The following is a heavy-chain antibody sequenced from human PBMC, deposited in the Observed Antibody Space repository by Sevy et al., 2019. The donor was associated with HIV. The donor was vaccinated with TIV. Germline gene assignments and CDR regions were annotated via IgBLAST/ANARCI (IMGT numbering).Heavy chain of an antibody. Sequence: GGSLRLSCAASRFTFSSYSMNWVRQAPGKGLEWVSSISSSSSYIYYSDSVKGRFTISRDNAKNSLYLQMNSLRAEDTAVYYCARGAGYSSSWYVYWGQGTLVTVSS. CDR1: RFTFSSYS. CDR2: ISSSSSYI. CDR3: ARGAGYSSSWYVY. V-gene: IGHV3-21*01. J-gene: IGHJ5*01. D-gene: IGHD6-13*01.